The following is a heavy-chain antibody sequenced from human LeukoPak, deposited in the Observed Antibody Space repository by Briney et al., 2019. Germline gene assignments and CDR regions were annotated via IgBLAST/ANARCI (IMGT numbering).Heavy chain of an antibody. J-gene: IGHJ6*03. CDR3: ARVGGEGTYYDILTGYYRGYYYYYMDV. CDR1: GYTFTSYG. D-gene: IGHD3-9*01. CDR2: ISAYNGNT. V-gene: IGHV1-18*01. Sequence: VKVSCKASGYTFTSYGISWVRQAPGQGLEWMGWISAYNGNTNYAQKLQGRVTMTTDTSTSTAYMELRSLRSDDTAVYYCARVGGEGTYYDILTGYYRGYYYYYMDVWGKGTTVTISS.